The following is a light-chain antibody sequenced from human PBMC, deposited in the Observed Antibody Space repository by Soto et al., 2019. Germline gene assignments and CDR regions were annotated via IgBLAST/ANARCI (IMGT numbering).Light chain of an antibody. CDR2: DDN. Sequence: QSVLTQPPSVSAAPGQKVTISCSGSISNIGGNSVSWYQQLPGTAPKLLIYDDNKRPSGIPDRFSGSKSGTSATLGITGFQTGDEADYYCGSWDSSLSAYVFXTGTKVTVL. CDR1: ISNIGGNS. V-gene: IGLV1-51*01. CDR3: GSWDSSLSAYV. J-gene: IGLJ1*01.